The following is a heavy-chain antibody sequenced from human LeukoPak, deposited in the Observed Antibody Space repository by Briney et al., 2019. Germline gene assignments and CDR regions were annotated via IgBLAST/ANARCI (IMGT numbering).Heavy chain of an antibody. V-gene: IGHV1-2*04. J-gene: IGHJ3*02. CDR3: ARGGITGTTRGPTRLNDAFDI. D-gene: IGHD1-20*01. Sequence: ASVKVSCKASGYTFTGYYMHWVRQAPGQGLEWMGWINPNSGGTNYAQKFQGWVTMTRDTSISTAYMELSRLRSDDTAVYYCARGGITGTTRGPTRLNDAFDIWGQGAMVTVSS. CDR2: INPNSGGT. CDR1: GYTFTGYY.